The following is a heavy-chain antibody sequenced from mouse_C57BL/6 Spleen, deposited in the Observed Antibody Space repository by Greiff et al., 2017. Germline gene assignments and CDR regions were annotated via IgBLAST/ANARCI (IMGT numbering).Heavy chain of an antibody. CDR1: GFNIKDAY. V-gene: IGHV14-4*01. D-gene: IGHD2-1*01. CDR2: IDPENGDT. J-gene: IGHJ1*03. CDR3: TTGGGNYGYFDV. Sequence: VQLKQSGAELVRPGASVKLSCTASGFNIKDAYMHWVKQRPEQGLEWIGWIDPENGDTEYASKFQGKATITADTSSNTAYLQLSSLTSEDTAVYYCTTGGGNYGYFDVWGTGTTVTVSS.